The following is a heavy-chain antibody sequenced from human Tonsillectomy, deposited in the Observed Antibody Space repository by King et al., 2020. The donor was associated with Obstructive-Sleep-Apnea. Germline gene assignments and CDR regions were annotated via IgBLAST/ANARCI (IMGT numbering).Heavy chain of an antibody. J-gene: IGHJ5*02. V-gene: IGHV3-23*04. D-gene: IGHD6-13*01. CDR3: AIDRYSSSWYPYTWFDP. CDR1: GFTFSSYA. Sequence: VQLVESGGGLVQPGGSLRLSCAASGFTFSSYAMSWVRQAPGKGLEWVSAISGSGGSTYYADSVKGRFTISRDNSKNTLYLQMNSLRAEDTAVYYCAIDRYSSSWYPYTWFDPWGQGTLVTVSS. CDR2: ISGSGGST.